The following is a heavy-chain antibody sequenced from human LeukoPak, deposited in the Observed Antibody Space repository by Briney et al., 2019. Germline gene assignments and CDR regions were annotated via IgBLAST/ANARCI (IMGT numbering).Heavy chain of an antibody. Sequence: GASVKVSCKASGYTFTGYYMHWVRQAPGQGLEWMGWINPNSGGTNYAQKFQGRVTMTRHTSISTAYMELSRLRSDDTAVYYCAREPGRSEVGEPLDYWGQGTLVTVSS. D-gene: IGHD3-10*01. CDR3: AREPGRSEVGEPLDY. V-gene: IGHV1-2*02. J-gene: IGHJ4*02. CDR1: GYTFTGYY. CDR2: INPNSGGT.